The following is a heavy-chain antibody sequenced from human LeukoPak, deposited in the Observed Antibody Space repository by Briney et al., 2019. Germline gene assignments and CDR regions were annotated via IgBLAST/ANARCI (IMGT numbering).Heavy chain of an antibody. CDR3: ARVTGYVMEDYFDY. Sequence: SETLSLTCTVSGGSISSYYWSWIRQPPGKGLEWIGYIYYSGSTNYNPSLKSRVTISVDTSKDQFSLRLSSVTAADTAVYYCARVTGYVMEDYFDYWGQGTLVTVSS. J-gene: IGHJ4*02. CDR2: IYYSGST. D-gene: IGHD6-13*01. CDR1: GGSISSYY. V-gene: IGHV4-59*01.